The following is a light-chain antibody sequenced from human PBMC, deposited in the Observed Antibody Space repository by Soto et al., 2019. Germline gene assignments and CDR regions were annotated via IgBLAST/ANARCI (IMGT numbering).Light chain of an antibody. CDR1: QSVSSSY. J-gene: IGKJ1*01. V-gene: IGKV3-20*01. CDR2: GAS. Sequence: IVLPQSQCTLSLSPGERATRSCRASQSVSSSYLAWYQQKPGQAPRLLIYGASSGATGIPDRFSGSGSGTDFTLTISRLEPEDFAVYYCQQYGSSWWTFGQGTKVDI. CDR3: QQYGSSWWT.